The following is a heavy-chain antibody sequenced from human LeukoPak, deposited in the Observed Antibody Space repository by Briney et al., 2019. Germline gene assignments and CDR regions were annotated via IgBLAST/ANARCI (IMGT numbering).Heavy chain of an antibody. CDR1: GGSFSGYY. D-gene: IGHD3-3*01. Sequence: SEILSLTCAVYGGSFSGYYWSWIRQPPGKGLEWIGEINHSGSANYNPSLKSRVTISVDTSKNQFSLKLSSVTAADTAVYYCARSEYYDFWSGFNWFDPWGQGTLVTVSS. J-gene: IGHJ5*02. CDR3: ARSEYYDFWSGFNWFDP. V-gene: IGHV4-34*01. CDR2: INHSGSA.